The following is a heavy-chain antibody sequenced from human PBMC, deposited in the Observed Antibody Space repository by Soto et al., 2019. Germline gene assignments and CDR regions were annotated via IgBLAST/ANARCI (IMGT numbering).Heavy chain of an antibody. J-gene: IGHJ6*03. CDR3: ARAQGGFGVMDV. V-gene: IGHV3-21*01. CDR1: GFTFSSYS. Sequence: GGSLRLSCAASGFTFSSYSMNWVRQAPGKGLEWVSSISSSSSYIYYADSVKGRFTISRDNAKNSLYLQMNSLRAEDTAVYYCARAQGGFGVMDVWGKGTTVTASS. CDR2: ISSSSSYI. D-gene: IGHD3-16*01.